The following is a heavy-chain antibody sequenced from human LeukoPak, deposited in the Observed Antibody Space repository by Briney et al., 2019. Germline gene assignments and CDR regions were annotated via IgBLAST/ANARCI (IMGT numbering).Heavy chain of an antibody. V-gene: IGHV1-8*01. CDR3: ASYPSSGRGFDY. CDR1: GYTFTSYD. Sequence: GASVKVSCKASGYTFTSYDINWVRQATGQGLEWMGWMNPNSGNTGYAQKFQGRVTMTRNTSISTAYMELSSLRSEDTAVYYCASYPSSGRGFDYWGQGTLVTVSS. CDR2: MNPNSGNT. D-gene: IGHD6-19*01. J-gene: IGHJ4*02.